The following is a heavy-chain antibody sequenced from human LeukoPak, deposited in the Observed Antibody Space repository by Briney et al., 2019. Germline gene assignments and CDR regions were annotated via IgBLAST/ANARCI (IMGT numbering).Heavy chain of an antibody. D-gene: IGHD5-12*01. CDR2: IYYSGST. J-gene: IGHJ6*02. CDR1: GGSISSYY. V-gene: IGHV4-39*01. CDR3: ARQPRGWLRENYYYYGMDV. Sequence: SETLSLTCTVSGGSISSYYWGWIRQPPGKGLEWIGSIYYSGSTYYNPSLKSRVTISVDTSKNQFSLKLSSVTAADTAVYYCARQPRGWLRENYYYYGMDVWGQGTTVTVSS.